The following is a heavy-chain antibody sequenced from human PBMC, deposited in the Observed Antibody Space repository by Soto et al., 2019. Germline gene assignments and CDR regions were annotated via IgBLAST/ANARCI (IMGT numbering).Heavy chain of an antibody. CDR3: ARGADVVVPAAPDPDWFDP. V-gene: IGHV4-31*02. CDR1: GGSISSGGYY. J-gene: IGHJ5*02. CDR2: IYYSGST. D-gene: IGHD2-2*01. Sequence: PSETLSLTCTVSGGSISSGGYYWSWIRQHPGKGLEWIGYIYYSGSTYYNPSLKSRVTISVDTSKNQFSLKLSSVTAADTAVYYCARGADVVVPAAPDPDWFDPWGQGTLVTVSS.